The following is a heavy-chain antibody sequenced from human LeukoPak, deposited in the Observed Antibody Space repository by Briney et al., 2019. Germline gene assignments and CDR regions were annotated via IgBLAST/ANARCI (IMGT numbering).Heavy chain of an antibody. CDR1: GCSFSGYA. J-gene: IGHJ6*03. D-gene: IGHD2-15*01. CDR3: AKPARIYYYYYYYMDV. CDR2: LSGSGGST. Sequence: PGGSLRLSCAASGCSFSGYAMTWVRPALGKGLEWASGLSGSGGSTYSADSVKSRFTISRDNSKNTLYLQMNSVRAEDTAVYYCAKPARIYYYYYYYMDVWGKGTTVTISS. V-gene: IGHV3-23*01.